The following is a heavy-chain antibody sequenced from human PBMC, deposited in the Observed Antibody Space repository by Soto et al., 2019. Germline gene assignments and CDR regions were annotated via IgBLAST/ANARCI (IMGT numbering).Heavy chain of an antibody. CDR1: GDTFGSYA. CDR2: IVPFIHTS. J-gene: IGHJ6*02. D-gene: IGHD3-10*01. CDR3: ARNLRYFGSGSFFRGMDV. Sequence: QEVLVQSGAEVKKPGSSVKVSCKTSGDTFGSYAISWVRQAPGQGLEWMEGIVPFIHTSNYAQKFQGRVTITADESTTTVHMDVSSLTSEDTAVYYCARNLRYFGSGSFFRGMDVWGQGTTVTVSS. V-gene: IGHV1-69*01.